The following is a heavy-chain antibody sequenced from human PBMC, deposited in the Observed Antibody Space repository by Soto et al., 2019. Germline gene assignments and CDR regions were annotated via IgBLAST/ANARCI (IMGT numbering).Heavy chain of an antibody. V-gene: IGHV3-23*01. CDR3: ARGPYSDSSEWFDP. J-gene: IGHJ5*02. Sequence: WGSLSLSCASSGFTFISYAMAWVRQAPGKGLEWVSSISGRGDRTYYADSVKGRFTISRDNSKNTLSLQMNRLRAEDTALYYCARGPYSDSSEWFDPWGQGTLVTVSS. CDR1: GFTFISYA. D-gene: IGHD6-6*01. CDR2: ISGRGDRT.